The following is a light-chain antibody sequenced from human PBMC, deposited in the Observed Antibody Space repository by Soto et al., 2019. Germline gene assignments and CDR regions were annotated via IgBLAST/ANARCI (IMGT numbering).Light chain of an antibody. Sequence: DIVLTQSPDSLAVSLGERATINCKSSQSVLYRSNNRNYLAWYQQKPGQPPKLLIYWASTRESGVPDRFSGSGSGTDFTLTISSLQAEDVAVYYCQQYHGPPPTFGQGTKVEIK. V-gene: IGKV4-1*01. CDR2: WAS. CDR1: QSVLYRSNNRNY. J-gene: IGKJ1*01. CDR3: QQYHGPPPT.